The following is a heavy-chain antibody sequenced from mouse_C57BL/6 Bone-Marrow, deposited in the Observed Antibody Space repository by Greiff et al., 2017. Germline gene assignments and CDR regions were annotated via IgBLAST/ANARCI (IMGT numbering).Heavy chain of an antibody. J-gene: IGHJ4*01. CDR1: GYTFTSYW. CDR2: INPSNGGT. D-gene: IGHD2-4*01. CDR3: ARSSIDYEDAMDY. V-gene: IGHV1-53*01. Sequence: VQLQQPGTELVKPGASVKLSCKASGYTFTSYWMHWVKQRPGQGLEWIGNINPSNGGTNYNEKFKSKATLTVDKSSSTAYMQLSSLTSEDSAVYYCARSSIDYEDAMDYWGQGTSVTVSS.